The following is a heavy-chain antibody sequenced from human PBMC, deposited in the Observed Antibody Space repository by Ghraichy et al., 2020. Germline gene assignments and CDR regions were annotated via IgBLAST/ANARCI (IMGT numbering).Heavy chain of an antibody. CDR2: ISGSGDSM. V-gene: IGHV3-23*01. D-gene: IGHD3-16*01. J-gene: IGHJ4*02. CDR3: AGGAGDYFDY. Sequence: GGSLRLSCVASGVTFSAYAMSWVRQAPGKGLEWVSHISGSGDSMLHADSVKGRFTISRDNSKNTLYLQMSSLRAEDTAVYFCAGGAGDYFDYWGLGTLLTVSS. CDR1: GVTFSAYA.